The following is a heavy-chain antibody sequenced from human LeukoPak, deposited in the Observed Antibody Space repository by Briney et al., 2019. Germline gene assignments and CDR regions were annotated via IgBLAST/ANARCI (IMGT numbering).Heavy chain of an antibody. CDR2: IYTSGST. CDR3: AREWEGYSSGWYSFYYYMDV. D-gene: IGHD6-19*01. CDR1: GGSISSGSYY. Sequence: SETLSLTCTVSGGSISSGSYYWSWIRQPAGKGLEWIGRIYTSGSTNYNPSLTSRVTISVDTSKNQFSLKLSSVTAADTAVYYCAREWEGYSSGWYSFYYYMDVWGKGTTVTISS. J-gene: IGHJ6*03. V-gene: IGHV4-61*02.